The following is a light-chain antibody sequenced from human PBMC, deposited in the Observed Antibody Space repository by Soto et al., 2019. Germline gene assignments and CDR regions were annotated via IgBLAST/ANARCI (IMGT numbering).Light chain of an antibody. J-gene: IGKJ3*01. Sequence: DIQMTQSPCSLSASVGDRVTITCRASQNISNYLNCYQQKPGKARKLLIYAASSLQSGVPSRFSGSGSGTDFTLTISSLQPEDFATYYCQHSYSTPFTFGPGTKVDVK. CDR2: AAS. V-gene: IGKV1-39*01. CDR1: QNISNY. CDR3: QHSYSTPFT.